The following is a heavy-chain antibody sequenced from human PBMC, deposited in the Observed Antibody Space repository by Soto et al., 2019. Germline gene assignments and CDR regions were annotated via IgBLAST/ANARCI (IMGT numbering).Heavy chain of an antibody. CDR3: ARAQSYSNHGFDP. Sequence: GGSLSLSCSASGFTFSSYAMHWVRQAPGKGLEYVSAISSNGGSTYYAGSVRGRFTISRDNSINTLYLQMNSLRAEDTAVYYCARAQSYSNHGFDPWGQGTLVTVSS. CDR1: GFTFSSYA. V-gene: IGHV3-64*04. J-gene: IGHJ5*02. CDR2: ISSNGGST. D-gene: IGHD4-4*01.